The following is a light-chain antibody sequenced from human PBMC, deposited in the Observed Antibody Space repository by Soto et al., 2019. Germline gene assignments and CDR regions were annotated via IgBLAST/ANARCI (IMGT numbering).Light chain of an antibody. Sequence: DIQMTQSPSTLSASVGDRVTITCRASQSISSWLAWYQQKPGKATKLLIYKASSLESGVPSRFSGSGSGTEFTLTISSLQPDDFATYYCQQYNSYLYTCGQGTKLEIK. CDR2: KAS. V-gene: IGKV1-5*03. CDR3: QQYNSYLYT. CDR1: QSISSW. J-gene: IGKJ2*01.